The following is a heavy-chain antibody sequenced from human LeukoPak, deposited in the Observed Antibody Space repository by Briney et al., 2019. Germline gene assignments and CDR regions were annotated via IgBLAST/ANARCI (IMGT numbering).Heavy chain of an antibody. CDR2: ITNTASYI. CDR3: ARRYCSTTNCYAFDS. CDR1: GFNFNIYS. J-gene: IGHJ4*02. Sequence: GGSLRLSCAASGFNFNIYSMNWVRQAPGKGKEWVSSITNTASYIYYADSVKGRYTISRDNAKNSLYLQMNSLRAEDTAVYYCARRYCSTTNCYAFDSWGQGTLVTVSS. D-gene: IGHD2-2*01. V-gene: IGHV3-21*01.